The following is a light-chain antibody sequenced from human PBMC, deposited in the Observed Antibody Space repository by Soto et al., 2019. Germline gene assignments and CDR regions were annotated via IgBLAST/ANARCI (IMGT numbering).Light chain of an antibody. J-gene: IGLJ2*01. CDR2: SNSDGSH. V-gene: IGLV4-69*01. CDR3: QTWGTGIHVV. CDR1: GGHSNYS. Sequence: QLVLTQSPSASASLGASVKLTCTLSGGHSNYSIAWHQQRPERGPRYLMRSNSDGSHSKGDGIPDRFSGSSSGTERYLAISSLQSEDEADYYCQTWGTGIHVVFGGGTELTVL.